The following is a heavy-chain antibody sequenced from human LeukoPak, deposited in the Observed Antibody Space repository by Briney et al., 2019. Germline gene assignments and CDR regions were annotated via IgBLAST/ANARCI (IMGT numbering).Heavy chain of an antibody. CDR2: ISGHCGST. CDR1: GFTFSIYA. Sequence: GGSLRLSCAASGFTFSIYAMSCVRRAPGKGLEWVSAISGHCGSTYYAGCVEGRFTISRYNAKNSLYLQMNTRRAEDTAVYYCARVRGYGDYDDYWGQGTLVTVSS. V-gene: IGHV3-23*01. CDR3: ARVRGYGDYDDY. J-gene: IGHJ4*02. D-gene: IGHD4-17*01.